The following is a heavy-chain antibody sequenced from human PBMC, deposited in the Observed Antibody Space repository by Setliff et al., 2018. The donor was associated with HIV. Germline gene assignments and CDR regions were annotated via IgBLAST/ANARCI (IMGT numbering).Heavy chain of an antibody. CDR1: GGSTTSGGYY. CDR2: IYYSGST. J-gene: IGHJ4*02. Sequence: SETLSLTCSVSGGSTTSGGYYWSWIRQHPGKGLEYIRYIYYSGSTYYNPSLKSRVTISVDTSKNQFSLKLSSVTAADTAVYYCARDYSGWYYFDCWGQGTLVTVSS. V-gene: IGHV4-31*03. D-gene: IGHD6-19*01. CDR3: ARDYSGWYYFDC.